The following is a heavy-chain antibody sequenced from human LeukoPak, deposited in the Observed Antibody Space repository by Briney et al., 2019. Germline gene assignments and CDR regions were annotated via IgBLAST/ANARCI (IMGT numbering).Heavy chain of an antibody. CDR1: GGSTSSYY. V-gene: IGHV4-59*01. CDR2: IYYSGST. CDR3: ARADGGYGSGSYLEINFDY. J-gene: IGHJ4*02. D-gene: IGHD3-10*01. Sequence: SETLSLTCTVSGGSTSSYYWSWIRQPPGKGLEWIGYIYYSGSTNYNPSLKSRVTISVDTSKNQFSLKLSSVTAADTAVYYCARADGGYGSGSYLEINFDYWGQGTLVTVSS.